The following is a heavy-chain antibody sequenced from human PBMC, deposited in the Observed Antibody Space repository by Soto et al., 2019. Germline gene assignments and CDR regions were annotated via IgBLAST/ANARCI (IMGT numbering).Heavy chain of an antibody. D-gene: IGHD2-21*01. J-gene: IGHJ6*04. CDR1: GFTFSRYT. CDR2: ISYDESNQ. V-gene: IGHV3-30-3*01. CDR3: ARGGEDYAMAV. Sequence: QVQLVESGGGVVQPGRSLRLSCAASGFTFSRYTMHWVRQAPGKGLEWVALISYDESNQYYADSVKGRFTISRDTSKNPLYLKMNSLRPEDRAVYYGARGGEDYAMAVGGKGTTATVSS.